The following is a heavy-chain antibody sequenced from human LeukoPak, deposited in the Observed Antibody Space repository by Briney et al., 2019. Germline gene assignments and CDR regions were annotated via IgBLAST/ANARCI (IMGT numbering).Heavy chain of an antibody. J-gene: IGHJ2*01. CDR2: IYTSGST. CDR3: ARDDPWEL. Sequence: SETLSLTCTVSGGSINTYCWSWIRQPPGKGLEWIGRIYTSGSTNYNPSLKSRVTMSVDTSKNQFSLKLSSVTAADTAVYYCARDDPWELWGRGTLVTVSS. D-gene: IGHD1-26*01. V-gene: IGHV4-4*07. CDR1: GGSINTYC.